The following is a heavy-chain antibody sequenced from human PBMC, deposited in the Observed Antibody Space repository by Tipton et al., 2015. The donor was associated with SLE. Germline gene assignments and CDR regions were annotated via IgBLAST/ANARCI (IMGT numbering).Heavy chain of an antibody. CDR3: ARHGNQDY. J-gene: IGHJ4*02. CDR1: GDSISTSNYY. Sequence: LRLSCTVSGDSISTSNYYWGWARQPPGKGLEWIGSIYYSGSTYYSPSLKSRVTISADTSKNQFSLKLSSVTAADTAVYYCARHGNQDYWGQGTLVTVSS. V-gene: IGHV4-39*01. CDR2: IYYSGST. D-gene: IGHD4-23*01.